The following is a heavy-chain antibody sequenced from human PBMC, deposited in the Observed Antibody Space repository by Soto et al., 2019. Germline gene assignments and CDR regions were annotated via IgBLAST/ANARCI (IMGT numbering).Heavy chain of an antibody. V-gene: IGHV6-1*01. D-gene: IGHD6-19*01. CDR1: GESVSSNSAA. Sequence: PSRTLSLTCAISGESVSSNSAAWKWIRQSPSRGLEWLGRTYYRSKWYNDYAVSLKTPLTINPATPKTQSSLQLNSVTPEDTAVYSFARKENSSPHYYGMDVWGQGTTVTVSS. J-gene: IGHJ6*02. CDR2: TYYRSKWYN. CDR3: ARKENSSPHYYGMDV.